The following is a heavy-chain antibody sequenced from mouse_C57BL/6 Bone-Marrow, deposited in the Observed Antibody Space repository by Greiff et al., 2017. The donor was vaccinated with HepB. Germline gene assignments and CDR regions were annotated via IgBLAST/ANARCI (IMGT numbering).Heavy chain of an antibody. V-gene: IGHV1-82*01. CDR2: IYPGDGDT. D-gene: IGHD1-1*01. CDR1: GYAFSSSW. J-gene: IGHJ3*01. CDR3: ARQYYGSSYVAY. Sequence: QVQLQQSGPELVKPGASVKISCKASGYAFSSSWMNWVKQRPGKGLEWIGRIYPGDGDTNYNGKFKGKATLTADKSSSTAYMQLSSLTSEDSAVYFCARQYYGSSYVAYWGQGTLVTVSA.